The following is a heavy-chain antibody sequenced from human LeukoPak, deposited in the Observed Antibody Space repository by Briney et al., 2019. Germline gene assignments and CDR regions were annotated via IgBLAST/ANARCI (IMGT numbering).Heavy chain of an antibody. CDR2: IRHSESP. J-gene: IGHJ5*02. CDR3: TRGSTGAFGP. Sequence: SETLSLTCTVSGDSISRYYWSWIRQPPGKGLEWIGYIRHSESPNYNPSLKSRVTMSVDTSKNQFSLKLSSVTAADTAVYYCTRGSTGAFGPWGQGTLVTVSS. CDR1: GDSISRYY. D-gene: IGHD7-27*01. V-gene: IGHV4-59*01.